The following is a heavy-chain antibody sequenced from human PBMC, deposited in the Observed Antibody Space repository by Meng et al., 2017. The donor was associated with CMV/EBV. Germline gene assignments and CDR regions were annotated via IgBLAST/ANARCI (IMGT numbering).Heavy chain of an antibody. CDR3: GRADFVSALAV. CDR1: GFTFSNHW. J-gene: IGHJ6*02. CDR2: ILPDGTDA. D-gene: IGHD3-3*01. V-gene: IGHV3-74*01. Sequence: GGSLRLSCAASGFTFSNHWMHWVRQAPGKGLVWVSRILPDGTDANYADSVKGRFTISRDNAKNTLFLQMNSLRAEDGAVYYCGRADFVSALAVWGQGTTVTVSS.